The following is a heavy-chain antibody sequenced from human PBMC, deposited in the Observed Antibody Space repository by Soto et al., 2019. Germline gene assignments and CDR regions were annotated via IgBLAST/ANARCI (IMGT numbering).Heavy chain of an antibody. CDR2: IYYSGST. CDR3: ARRVVTPAHYFDP. D-gene: IGHD2-21*02. Sequence: QLQLQESGPGLVKPSETLSLTCAVSGASISSSTYYWGWIRQPPGKELEWIASIYYSGSTHYNPSLKSRVTISRDTSKNQFSLKVNSVTAADTAVYYCARRVVTPAHYFDPWGQGALVTVFS. V-gene: IGHV4-39*01. J-gene: IGHJ5*02. CDR1: GASISSSTYY.